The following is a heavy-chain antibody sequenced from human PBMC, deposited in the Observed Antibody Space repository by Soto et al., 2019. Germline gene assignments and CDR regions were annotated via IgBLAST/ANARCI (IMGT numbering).Heavy chain of an antibody. CDR2: IYSDGST. V-gene: IGHV3-53*01. D-gene: IGHD3-10*01. J-gene: IGHJ6*02. Sequence: GGSLRLSCAASGFTVSSNYMSWVRQAPGKGLEWVSVIYSDGSTYYADSVKGRFTISRDNSKNMLYLQMNSLRAEDTAVYYCARDSSGSLCYYGMDVWGQGTTVTVS. CDR1: GFTVSSNY. CDR3: ARDSSGSLCYYGMDV.